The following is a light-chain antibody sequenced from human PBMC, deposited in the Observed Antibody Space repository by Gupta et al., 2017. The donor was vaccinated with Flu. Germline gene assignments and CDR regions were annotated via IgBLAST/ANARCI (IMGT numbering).Light chain of an antibody. CDR1: SSDVGGYNY. J-gene: IGLJ2*01. CDR2: EVS. CDR3: SSYTSSSTHVV. Sequence: QSALTQPASVSGSPGQSITISCPGTSSDVGGYNYVSWYQQHPGKAPKLMIYEVSNQPSGVSNRFSGSKSGNTASLTISGLQAEDEADYYCSSYTSSSTHVVFGGGTKLTVL. V-gene: IGLV2-14*01.